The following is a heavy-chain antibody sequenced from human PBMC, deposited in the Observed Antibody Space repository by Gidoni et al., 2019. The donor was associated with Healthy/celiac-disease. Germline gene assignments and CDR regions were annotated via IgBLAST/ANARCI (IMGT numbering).Heavy chain of an antibody. D-gene: IGHD6-13*01. CDR1: GGTFSSYA. Sequence: QVQLVQSGAEVKKPGSSVKVSCKASGGTFSSYAISWVRQAPGQGLEWMGGIIPIFGTANYAQKFQGRVTITADESTSTAYMELSSLRSEDTAVYYCARSLLTASGYSSSWYVPYFDYWGQGTLVTVSS. J-gene: IGHJ4*02. CDR2: IIPIFGTA. CDR3: ARSLLTASGYSSSWYVPYFDY. V-gene: IGHV1-69*01.